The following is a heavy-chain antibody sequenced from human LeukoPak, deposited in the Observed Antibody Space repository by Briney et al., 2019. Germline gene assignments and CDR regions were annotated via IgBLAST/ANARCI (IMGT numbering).Heavy chain of an antibody. CDR3: ARGMVRGVIIPYY. J-gene: IGHJ4*02. CDR1: GYTFTSYA. Sequence: ASVKVSCKASGYTFTSYAMNWVRQAPGQGLEWMGWINTNTGNPTYAQGFTGRFVFSLDTSVSTAYLQISSLKADDTAVYYCARGMVRGVIIPYYWGQGTLVTASS. D-gene: IGHD3-10*01. V-gene: IGHV7-4-1*02. CDR2: INTNTGNP.